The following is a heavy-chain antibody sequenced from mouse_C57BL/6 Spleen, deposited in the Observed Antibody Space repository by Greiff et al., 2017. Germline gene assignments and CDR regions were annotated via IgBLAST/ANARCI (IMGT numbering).Heavy chain of an antibody. CDR2: IDPNSGGT. CDR1: GYTFTSYW. J-gene: IGHJ3*01. V-gene: IGHV1-62-3*01. CDR3: ARHEEGPSGWFAY. D-gene: IGHD2-10*02. Sequence: QVQLQQPGAELVKPGASVKLSCKASGYTFTSYWMHWVKQRPGRGLEWIGRIDPNSGGTKYNEKFKDKATLTADKSSSTVYMELSRLTSEDSAVYFCARHEEGPSGWFAYWGQGTLVTVSA.